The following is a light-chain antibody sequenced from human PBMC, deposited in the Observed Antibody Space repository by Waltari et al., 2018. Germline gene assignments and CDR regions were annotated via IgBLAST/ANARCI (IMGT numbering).Light chain of an antibody. CDR3: QQYNVWPPEKT. CDR1: QSVSSD. V-gene: IGKV3-15*01. Sequence: EMVTTQPPAPVSLSPGERASLSCRASQSVSSDLAWYQQRPRQARRLRLYDASTRAPGVPGRFSGSGSGTEFTLTISDVRSEDFAVYYCQQYNVWPPEKTFGQGTKVEV. CDR2: DAS. J-gene: IGKJ1*01.